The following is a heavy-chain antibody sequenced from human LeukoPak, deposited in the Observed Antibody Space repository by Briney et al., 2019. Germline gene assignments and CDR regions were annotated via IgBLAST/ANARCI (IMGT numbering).Heavy chain of an antibody. CDR1: GFAFSSYG. Sequence: GGSLRLSCAASGFAFSSYGMHWVRQAPGKGLDWVAVISYDGSNKYYADSVKGRSTISRDNSKNTLYLQMNSLRVEDTAVYYCARALCLEARYCTSVSLDAFDIWGQGTMVTVSS. V-gene: IGHV3-30*03. CDR3: ARALCLEARYCTSVSLDAFDI. D-gene: IGHD2-8*02. CDR2: ISYDGSNK. J-gene: IGHJ3*02.